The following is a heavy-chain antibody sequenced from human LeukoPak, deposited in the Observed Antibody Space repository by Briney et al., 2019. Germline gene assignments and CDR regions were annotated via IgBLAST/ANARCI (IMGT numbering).Heavy chain of an antibody. CDR3: ARGHAGYYYYGMDV. CDR1: GFTVSSNY. J-gene: IGHJ6*02. V-gene: IGHV3-53*05. Sequence: PGGSLRLSCAAPGFTVSSNYMSWVRQAPGKGLEWVSVIYSGGNTYYADSVKGRFTISRDNSKNTLYLQMNSLRAEDTAVYYCARGHAGYYYYGMDVWGQGTTVTVSS. CDR2: IYSGGNT.